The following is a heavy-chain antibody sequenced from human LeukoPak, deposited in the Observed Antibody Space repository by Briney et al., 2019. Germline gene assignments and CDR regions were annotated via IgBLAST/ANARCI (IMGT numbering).Heavy chain of an antibody. CDR2: ITSGSITM. D-gene: IGHD4-23*01. J-gene: IGHJ3*02. CDR3: ARGDYGGLPTGHDAFDI. V-gene: IGHV3-48*01. CDR1: GFTFSTYS. Sequence: GGSLRLSCVASGFTFSTYSMNWVRQAPGKGLEWVSYITSGSITMYYADSVKGRFTISRDNAKNSLYLQMNSLRAEDTAVYYCARGDYGGLPTGHDAFDIWGQGTMVTVSS.